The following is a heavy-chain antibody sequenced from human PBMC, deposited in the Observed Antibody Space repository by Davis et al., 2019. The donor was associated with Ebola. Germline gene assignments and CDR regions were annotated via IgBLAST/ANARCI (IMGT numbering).Heavy chain of an antibody. Sequence: GGSLRLSCAASGFTFSSYAMHWVRQAPGKGLEWVAVISYDGSNKYYADSVKGRFTISRDNAKNSLYLQMNSLRAEDTALYYCAKDTGPMYGYFDLWGRGTLVTVSS. V-gene: IGHV3-30-3*01. CDR1: GFTFSSYA. CDR3: AKDTGPMYGYFDL. J-gene: IGHJ2*01. D-gene: IGHD2-2*01. CDR2: ISYDGSNK.